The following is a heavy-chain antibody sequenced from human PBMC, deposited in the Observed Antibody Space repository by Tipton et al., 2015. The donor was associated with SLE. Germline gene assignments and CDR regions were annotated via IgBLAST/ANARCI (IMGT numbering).Heavy chain of an antibody. CDR1: GGSISSFH. CDR2: MYYSGST. J-gene: IGHJ4*02. Sequence: TLSLTCTVSGGSISSFHWSWIRQPPGKGLEWIGDMYYSGSTTYNPSLKSRVTISVDTSKNNFSQKLTSVTAADTAFYYCARHAGLDYYFDYWGQGTLVTVSS. D-gene: IGHD3/OR15-3a*01. V-gene: IGHV4-59*08. CDR3: ARHAGLDYYFDY.